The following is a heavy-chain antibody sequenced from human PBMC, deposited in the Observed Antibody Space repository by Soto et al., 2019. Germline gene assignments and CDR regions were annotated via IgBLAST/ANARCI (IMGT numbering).Heavy chain of an antibody. V-gene: IGHV1-18*01. Sequence: ASVKVSCKTSGYTFSNYGINWVRQAPGQGLEWMGWISGYNGNTNYAQAVQGRVTMTTDTSTGTVYMELRSLKSDDTAIYYCSRFIMVGGWFDPNYYHCMDVWGQGPTVTVSS. CDR1: GYTFSNYG. CDR3: SRFIMVGGWFDPNYYHCMDV. D-gene: IGHD6-19*01. CDR2: ISGYNGNT. J-gene: IGHJ6*02.